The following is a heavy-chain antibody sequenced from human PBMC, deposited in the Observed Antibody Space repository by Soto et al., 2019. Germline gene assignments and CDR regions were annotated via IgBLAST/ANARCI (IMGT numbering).Heavy chain of an antibody. V-gene: IGHV1-18*04. Sequence: ASVKVSCKASGYTFTSYGISWVRQAPGQGLEWMGWISAYNGNTNYAQKLQGRVTMTTDTSTSTAYMELRSLRSDDTAVYYCAIFFEITGTTGYFDYWGQGTLVTVSP. CDR1: GYTFTSYG. J-gene: IGHJ4*02. CDR3: AIFFEITGTTGYFDY. D-gene: IGHD1-7*01. CDR2: ISAYNGNT.